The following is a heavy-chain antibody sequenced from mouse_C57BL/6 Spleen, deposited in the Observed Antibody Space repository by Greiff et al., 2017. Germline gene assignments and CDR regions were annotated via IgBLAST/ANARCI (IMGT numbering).Heavy chain of an antibody. V-gene: IGHV1-15*01. CDR2: IDPETGGT. D-gene: IGHD1-1*01. J-gene: IGHJ4*01. Sequence: QVQLQQSGAELVRPGASVTLSCKASGYTFTDYEMHWVKQTPVHGLEWIGAIDPETGGTAYNQKFKGKAILTADKSSSTAYMELRSLTSEDSAVYYWTRPFSATVVATDYYAMDCWGQGTSVTVSS. CDR1: GYTFTDYE. CDR3: TRPFSATVVATDYYAMDC.